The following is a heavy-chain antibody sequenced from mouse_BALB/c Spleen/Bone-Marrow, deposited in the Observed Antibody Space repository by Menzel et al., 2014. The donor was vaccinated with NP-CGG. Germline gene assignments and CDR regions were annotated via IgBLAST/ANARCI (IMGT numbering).Heavy chain of an antibody. CDR2: ISSGSSTI. V-gene: IGHV5-17*02. CDR1: GFTFSDYG. D-gene: IGHD3-3*01. J-gene: IGHJ1*01. Sequence: EVQGVESGGGLVQPGGSRKLSCAASGFTFSDYGMAWVRQAPGKGLEWVAYISSGSSTIYYADTVKGRVTISRDNPKNPLFLQMTSLRSEDTAMYYCARGGPHWYFDVWGAGTTVTVPS. CDR3: ARGGPHWYFDV.